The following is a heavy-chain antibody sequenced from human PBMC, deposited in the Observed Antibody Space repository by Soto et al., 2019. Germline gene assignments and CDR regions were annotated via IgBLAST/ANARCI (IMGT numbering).Heavy chain of an antibody. CDR2: IDPSDSQT. V-gene: IGHV5-10-1*01. Sequence: PGESLNISCKGSGYSFAGYWITWVRQKPGKGLEWMGRIDPSDSQTYYSPSFRGHVTISVTKSITTVFLQWGSLRASDTAMYYCARQIYASDTGPNCQYYFDSWAQGTPVTVSS. D-gene: IGHD5-18*01. CDR3: ARQIYASDTGPNCQYYFDS. CDR1: GYSFAGYW. J-gene: IGHJ4*02.